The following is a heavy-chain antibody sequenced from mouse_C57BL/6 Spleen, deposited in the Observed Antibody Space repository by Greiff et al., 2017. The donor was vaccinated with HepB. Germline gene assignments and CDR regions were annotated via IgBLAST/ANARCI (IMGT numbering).Heavy chain of an antibody. V-gene: IGHV1-82*01. J-gene: IGHJ2*01. CDR3: ALTGTREYFDY. D-gene: IGHD4-1*01. CDR1: GYAFSSSW. CDR2: IYPGDGDT. Sequence: QVQLQQSGPELVKPGASVKISCKASGYAFSSSWMNWVKQRPGKGLEWIGRIYPGDGDTNYNGKFKGKATLTADKSSSTAYMQLSSLTSEDSAVYFCALTGTREYFDYWGQGTTLTVSS.